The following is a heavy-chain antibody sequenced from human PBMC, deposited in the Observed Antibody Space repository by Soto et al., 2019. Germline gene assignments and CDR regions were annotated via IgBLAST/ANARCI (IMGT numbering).Heavy chain of an antibody. V-gene: IGHV3-11*01. J-gene: IGHJ3*02. CDR3: ARDRYSDSSGYPRGSGAFDI. D-gene: IGHD3-22*01. CDR1: GFTFSDYY. Sequence: QVQLVESGGGLVKPGGSLRLSCVASGFTFSDYYMTWIRQAPGKGLEWVSYISSSDSTIYYADSVKGRFTISRDNAKNSLYLQMNSLRAEDTAVYYCARDRYSDSSGYPRGSGAFDIWGQGTKVTVSS. CDR2: ISSSDSTI.